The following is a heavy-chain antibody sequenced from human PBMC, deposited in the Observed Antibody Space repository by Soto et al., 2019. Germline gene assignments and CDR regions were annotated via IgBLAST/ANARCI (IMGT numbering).Heavy chain of an antibody. CDR1: GLTVSGKKY. CDR3: ATWHEREHAYDV. CDR2: LYDVDGS. D-gene: IGHD1-1*01. V-gene: IGHV3-53*01. J-gene: IGHJ3*01. Sequence: DVQLVESGGGLMQPGESLRLSCAASGLTVSGKKYVAWVRQAPGEGLEWVSALYDVDGSFYADSLKGRFTTSSDSSKTTVYLQMNGLRPDDTAVYFCATWHEREHAYDVWGQGTTVTVSS.